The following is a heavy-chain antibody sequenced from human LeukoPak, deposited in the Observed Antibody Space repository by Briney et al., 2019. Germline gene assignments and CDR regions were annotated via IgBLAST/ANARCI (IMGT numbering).Heavy chain of an antibody. V-gene: IGHV3-64*01. D-gene: IGHD3-22*01. Sequence: PGGSLRLSCAASGFTFSSYAMHWVRQAPGKGLEYVSAISSNGGSTYYANSVKGRFTISRDNSKNTLYLQMGSLRAEDMAVYYCARVHGSSESLDYWGQGTLVTVSS. CDR2: ISSNGGST. CDR1: GFTFSSYA. CDR3: ARVHGSSESLDY. J-gene: IGHJ4*02.